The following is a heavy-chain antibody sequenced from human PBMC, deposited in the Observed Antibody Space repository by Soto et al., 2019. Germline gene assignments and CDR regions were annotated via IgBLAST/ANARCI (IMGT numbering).Heavy chain of an antibody. Sequence: ASVKVSCKASGYTFTGYYMHWVRQAPGQGLEWMGWINPNSGGTNYAQKFQGRVTMTRDTSISTAYMELTRLTSDDTAVYYCAREVGVGATSDFDYWGQGTLVTVSS. CDR3: AREVGVGATSDFDY. D-gene: IGHD1-26*01. CDR2: INPNSGGT. J-gene: IGHJ4*02. CDR1: GYTFTGYY. V-gene: IGHV1-2*02.